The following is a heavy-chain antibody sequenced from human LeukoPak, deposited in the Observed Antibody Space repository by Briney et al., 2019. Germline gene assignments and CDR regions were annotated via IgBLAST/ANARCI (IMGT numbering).Heavy chain of an antibody. CDR2: INHSGST. D-gene: IGHD2-8*01. Sequence: SETLSLTCAVYGGSFSGYYWSWIRQPPGKGLEWIGEINHSGSTNYNPSLKSRVTISVDTSKNQFSLKLSSVTAADTAVYYCARFGYCTNGVCQGYDYYHYYYMDVWGKGTTVTVSS. V-gene: IGHV4-34*01. CDR3: ARFGYCTNGVCQGYDYYHYYYMDV. CDR1: GGSFSGYY. J-gene: IGHJ6*03.